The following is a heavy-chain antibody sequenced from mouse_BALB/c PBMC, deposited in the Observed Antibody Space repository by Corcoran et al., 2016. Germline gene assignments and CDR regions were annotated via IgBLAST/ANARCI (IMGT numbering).Heavy chain of an antibody. Sequence: EVQLQQSGPELVKPGASVTMSCKASGYTFTSSVMHWVKQKPGQGLEWIGYINPYNDGTKYNEKFKGKATLTSDKSSSTAYMELSSLTSEDSAVYYCARLYPGITRDYWGQGTSVTVSS. V-gene: IGHV1S136*01. J-gene: IGHJ4*01. CDR1: GYTFTSSV. CDR3: ARLYPGITRDY. D-gene: IGHD1-3*01. CDR2: INPYNDGT.